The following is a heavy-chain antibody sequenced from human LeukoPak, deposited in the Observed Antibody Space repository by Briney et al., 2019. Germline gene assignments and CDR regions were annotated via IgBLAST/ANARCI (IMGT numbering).Heavy chain of an antibody. V-gene: IGHV3-30*04. CDR1: GFTFSSYA. CDR3: AREHMSSGWWIRFDF. D-gene: IGHD6-19*01. J-gene: IGHJ4*02. Sequence: TGGSLRLSCAASGFTFSSYAMHWVRQAPGKGLEWVAVISYDGSNKYYGDSVKGRFTISRDNSKNTLYLQMNSLRAEDTAVYHCAREHMSSGWWIRFDFWGQGTLVTVSS. CDR2: ISYDGSNK.